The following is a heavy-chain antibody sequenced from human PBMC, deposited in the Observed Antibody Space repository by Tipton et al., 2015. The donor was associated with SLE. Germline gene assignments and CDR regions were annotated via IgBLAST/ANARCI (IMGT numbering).Heavy chain of an antibody. CDR1: GDSISSHY. J-gene: IGHJ5*02. CDR3: ARDVTGASGGFNWFDP. V-gene: IGHV4-59*11. D-gene: IGHD5-12*01. CDR2: VYYTGRT. Sequence: GLVKPSETLSLTCTVSGDSISSHYWTWIRQPPGKGLEWIGFVYYTGRTNYNPSLKSRVTISLDTSKNQFSLNLSSVTAADTAVYFCARDVTGASGGFNWFDPWGQGTLVTVSS.